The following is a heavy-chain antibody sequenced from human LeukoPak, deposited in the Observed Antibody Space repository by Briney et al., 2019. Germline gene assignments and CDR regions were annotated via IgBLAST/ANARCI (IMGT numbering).Heavy chain of an antibody. CDR2: IHYSENT. J-gene: IGHJ3*02. D-gene: IGHD1-26*01. CDR1: GGSISSYF. Sequence: SETLSLTCTVSGGSISSYFWSWIRQPPGKGLEWVAYIHYSENTNYNPSLKSRVTISVDTSKNQFSLMLSSVTAADTAVYYCARDRRWELLHAFDIWGQGTMVTVSS. CDR3: ARDRRWELLHAFDI. V-gene: IGHV4-59*01.